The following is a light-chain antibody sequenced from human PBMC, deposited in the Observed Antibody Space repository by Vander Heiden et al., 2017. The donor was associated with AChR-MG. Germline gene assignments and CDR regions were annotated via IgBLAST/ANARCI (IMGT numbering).Light chain of an antibody. J-gene: IGLJ1*01. CDR3: CSCAGSSTFV. CDR1: SSDVGSYNL. V-gene: IGLV2-23*02. Sequence: QSALTQPASVSGSPGQSITISCTGTSSDVGSYNLVSWYQQHPGKAPKLMIDEVSKRPSGVSNRFSGSKSGNTASLTISGLQAEDEADYYCCSCAGSSTFVFGTGTKVTVL. CDR2: EVS.